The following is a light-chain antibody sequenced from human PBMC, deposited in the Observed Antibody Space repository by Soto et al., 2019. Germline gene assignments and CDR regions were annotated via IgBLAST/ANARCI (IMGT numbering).Light chain of an antibody. CDR2: GAS. Sequence: EIVMTQSPATLSVSPGERATLSCRASQSVSSSYLAWYQQKPGQAPRLLIYGASNRATGIPDRFSGSGSGTDFTLIINRLEPEDVAIYYCQQYGGSPRITFGQGTRLEIK. CDR3: QQYGGSPRIT. V-gene: IGKV3-20*01. CDR1: QSVSSSY. J-gene: IGKJ5*01.